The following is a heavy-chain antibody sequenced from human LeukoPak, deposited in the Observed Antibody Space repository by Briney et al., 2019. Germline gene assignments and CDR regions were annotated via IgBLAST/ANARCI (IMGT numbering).Heavy chain of an antibody. V-gene: IGHV3-48*03. CDR3: ASGAQSDY. Sequence: GGSLRLSCAASGFTFSSYEMNWVRQAPGQGLEWVSYISSSGSTKYYADSVKGRITISRDNAKNSLYLQMNSLRAEDTAVYYCASGAQSDYWGQGTLVTVSS. CDR2: ISSSGSTK. D-gene: IGHD1-26*01. CDR1: GFTFSSYE. J-gene: IGHJ4*02.